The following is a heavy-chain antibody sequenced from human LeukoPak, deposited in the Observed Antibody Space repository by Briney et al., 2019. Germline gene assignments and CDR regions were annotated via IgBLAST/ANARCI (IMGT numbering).Heavy chain of an antibody. V-gene: IGHV3-21*01. CDR2: ISSSSSYI. D-gene: IGHD3-22*01. CDR3: ARDYYDSSGYYLSNY. Sequence: GGSLRLSCAASGFTFSGYSMNWVRQAPGKGLEWVSSISSSSSYIYYADSVKGRFTISRDNAKNSLYLQMNSLRAEDTAVYYCARDYYDSSGYYLSNYWGQGTLVTVSS. J-gene: IGHJ4*02. CDR1: GFTFSGYS.